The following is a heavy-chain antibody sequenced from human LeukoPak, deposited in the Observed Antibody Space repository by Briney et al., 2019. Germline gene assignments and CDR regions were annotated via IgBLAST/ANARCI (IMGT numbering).Heavy chain of an antibody. D-gene: IGHD3-22*01. V-gene: IGHV3-13*01. CDR2: IRTTGDT. J-gene: IGHJ2*01. CDR3: ARGVSYYYDNSGHPGWYFDL. CDR1: GFTFNYYG. Sequence: GGSLRLSCAVSGFTFNYYGMHWVRQAPGKRLEWVSAIRTTGDTHYPDSVKGRFAMSREDAKNSVHLQMNTLRGGDTAVYYCARGVSYYYDNSGHPGWYFDLWGGGTLVTVSS.